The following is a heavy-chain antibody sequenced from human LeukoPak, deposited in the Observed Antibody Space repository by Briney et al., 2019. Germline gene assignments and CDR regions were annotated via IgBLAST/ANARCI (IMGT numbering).Heavy chain of an antibody. CDR3: AYGITGRNFDY. CDR1: GGTFSSYA. V-gene: IGHV1-69*04. D-gene: IGHD1-20*01. CDR2: IIPILGIA. Sequence: ASVKVSCKASGGTFSSYAISWVRQAPGQGLEWMGRIIPILGIANYAQKFQGRVTITADKSTSTAYMELSSLRSGDTAVYYCAYGITGRNFDYWGQGTLVTVSS. J-gene: IGHJ4*02.